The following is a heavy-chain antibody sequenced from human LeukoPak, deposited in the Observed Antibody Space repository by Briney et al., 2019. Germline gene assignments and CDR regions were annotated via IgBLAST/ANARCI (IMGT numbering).Heavy chain of an antibody. Sequence: SETLSLTCAVYGGPLSGCYWSGTAQPPGKGLEWIGEINHSGSTNYNPSLKSRVTISVDTSKNQFSLKLSSVTAADTAVYYCARGGIFDYWGQGTLVTVSS. CDR3: ARGGIFDY. J-gene: IGHJ4*02. D-gene: IGHD3-3*01. V-gene: IGHV4-34*01. CDR2: INHSGST. CDR1: GGPLSGCY.